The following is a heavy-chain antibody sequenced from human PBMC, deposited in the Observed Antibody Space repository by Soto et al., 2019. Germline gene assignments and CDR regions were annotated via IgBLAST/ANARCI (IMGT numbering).Heavy chain of an antibody. CDR1: GFTFSDYY. D-gene: IGHD6-13*01. J-gene: IGHJ5*02. CDR2: ISSSSSYT. CDR3: ARSSSWSPNWFDP. V-gene: IGHV3-11*06. Sequence: GGSLRLSCAASGFTFSDYYMSWIRQAPGKGLEWVSYISSSSSYTNYADPVKGRFTISRDNAKNSLYPQMNSLRAEDTAVYYCARSSSWSPNWFDPWGQGTLVTVSS.